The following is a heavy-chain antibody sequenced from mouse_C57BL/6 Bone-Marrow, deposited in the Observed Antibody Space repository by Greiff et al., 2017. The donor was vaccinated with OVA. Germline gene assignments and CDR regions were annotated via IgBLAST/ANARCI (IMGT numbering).Heavy chain of an antibody. CDR2: IDPSDSYT. J-gene: IGHJ4*01. CDR3: ARENYYGSSYEPLDY. D-gene: IGHD1-1*01. Sequence: QVQLQQPGAELVKPGASVKLSCKASGYTFTSYWMQWVKQRPGQGLEWIGEIDPSDSYTNYNQKFKGKATLTVDTSSSTAYMQLSSLTSEDSAVYYCARENYYGSSYEPLDYWGQGTSVTVSS. CDR1: GYTFTSYW. V-gene: IGHV1-50*01.